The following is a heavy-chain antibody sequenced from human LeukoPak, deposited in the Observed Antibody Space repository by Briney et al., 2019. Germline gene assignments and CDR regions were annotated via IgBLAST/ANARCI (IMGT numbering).Heavy chain of an antibody. Sequence: SETLSLTCAVYGGSFSGYYWSWIRQPPGKGLEWIGEINHSGSTNYNPSLKSRATISVDRSKNQFSLKLSSVTAADTAVYYCARKRYSSSWPFDYWGQGTLVTVSS. CDR1: GGSFSGYY. V-gene: IGHV4-34*01. CDR2: INHSGST. J-gene: IGHJ4*02. CDR3: ARKRYSSSWPFDY. D-gene: IGHD6-13*01.